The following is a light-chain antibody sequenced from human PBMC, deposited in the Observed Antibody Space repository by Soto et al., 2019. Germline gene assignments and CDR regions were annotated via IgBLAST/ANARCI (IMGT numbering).Light chain of an antibody. J-gene: IGLJ2*01. V-gene: IGLV2-8*01. CDR3: SSYAGRNSVI. CDR2: EVT. Sequence: QSALTQPPSASGSPGQSVTISCTGTNSDVGLYNFVSWYQQHPGNAPKLMIYEVTKRPSGVPDRFSGSKSGNTASLTVSGLQAEDEADYYCSSYAGRNSVIFGGGTKLTVL. CDR1: NSDVGLYNF.